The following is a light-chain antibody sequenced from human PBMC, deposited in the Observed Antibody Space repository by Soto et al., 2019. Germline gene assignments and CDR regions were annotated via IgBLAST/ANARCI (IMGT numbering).Light chain of an antibody. J-gene: IGKJ1*01. Sequence: DIQMTQSPSTLSASVGDRVTITCRASQSISHFLAWYQQKPGKVPKLLIYDASNLGSGIPSRFSGSGSGKDFTLTISGLKPDDFTTYYCQQYTSYSRALGQGTKVDIK. CDR1: QSISHF. CDR2: DAS. V-gene: IGKV1-5*01. CDR3: QQYTSYSRA.